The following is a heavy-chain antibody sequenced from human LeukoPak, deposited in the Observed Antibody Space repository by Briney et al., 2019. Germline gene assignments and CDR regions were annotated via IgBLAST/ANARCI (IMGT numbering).Heavy chain of an antibody. V-gene: IGHV4-31*03. J-gene: IGHJ5*02. CDR2: IYYSGST. CDR3: ARVEGDYMYWFDP. D-gene: IGHD4-17*01. Sequence: NPSQTLSLTCTVSGGSISRGGYYWSWIRQHPGKGLEWIGYIYYSGSTYYNPSLKSRVTISVDTSKNQFSLKLSSVTAADTAVYYCARVEGDYMYWFDPWGQGTLVTVSS. CDR1: GGSISRGGYY.